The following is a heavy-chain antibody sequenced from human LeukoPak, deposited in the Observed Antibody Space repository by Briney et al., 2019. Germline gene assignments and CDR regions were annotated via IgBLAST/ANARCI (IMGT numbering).Heavy chain of an antibody. D-gene: IGHD1-26*01. J-gene: IGHJ4*01. CDR3: ARVAVGRYDFDY. V-gene: IGHV3-30*03. CDR1: GFTFSSYG. CDR2: ISYDGSNK. Sequence: GGSLRLSCAASGFTFSSYGMHWVRQAPGKGLEWVAVISYDGSNKYYADSVKGRFAISRDNSKNTLYLQMNSLRAEDTAVYYCARVAVGRYDFDYWGRGTLVTVSS.